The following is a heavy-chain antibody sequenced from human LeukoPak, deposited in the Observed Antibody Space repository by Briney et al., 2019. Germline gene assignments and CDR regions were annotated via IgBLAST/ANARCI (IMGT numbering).Heavy chain of an antibody. J-gene: IGHJ6*02. CDR2: IYYSGST. V-gene: IGHV4-31*03. D-gene: IGHD6-19*01. Sequence: SETLSLTCTVSGGSISSGGYYWSWIRQHPGKGLEWIGYIYYSGSTYYNPSLKSRVTISVDTSKNQFSLKLSSVTAADTAVYCCASASSGPGSYYYYGMDVWGQGTTVTVSS. CDR1: GGSISSGGYY. CDR3: ASASSGPGSYYYYGMDV.